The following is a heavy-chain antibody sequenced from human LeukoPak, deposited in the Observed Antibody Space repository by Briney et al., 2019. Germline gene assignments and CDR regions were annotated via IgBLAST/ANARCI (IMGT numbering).Heavy chain of an antibody. D-gene: IGHD2-15*01. V-gene: IGHV4-31*03. CDR2: IYYSGST. CDR1: GGSISSGGYY. J-gene: IGHJ6*02. Sequence: PSQTLSLTCTVSGGSISSGGYYWSWIRQHPGKGLEWIGYIYYSGSTYYNPSLKSRVTISVDTSKNQFSLKLSSVTAADTAVYYCAIGVVVAGGYYYGMDVWGQGTTVTVSS. CDR3: AIGVVVAGGYYYGMDV.